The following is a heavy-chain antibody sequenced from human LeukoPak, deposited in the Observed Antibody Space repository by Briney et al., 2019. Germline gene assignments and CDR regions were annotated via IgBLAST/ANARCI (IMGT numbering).Heavy chain of an antibody. CDR1: GYTFTSYG. Sequence: ASVKVSCKASGYTFTSYGISWVRQAPGQGLEWMGWISAYNGNTNYAQKFQGRITITTDESTSTAYMELSSLRSEDTAVYYCARSGDGYSDFDYWGQGTLVTVSS. CDR3: ARSGDGYSDFDY. J-gene: IGHJ4*02. CDR2: ISAYNGNT. V-gene: IGHV1-18*01. D-gene: IGHD2-21*01.